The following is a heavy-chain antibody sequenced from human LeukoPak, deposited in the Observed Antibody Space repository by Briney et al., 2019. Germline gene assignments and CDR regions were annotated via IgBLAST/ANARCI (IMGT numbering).Heavy chain of an antibody. CDR1: GGSFSGYY. Sequence: SSETLSLTCAVYGGSFSGYYWSWIRQPPGKGLEWIGEINHSGSTNYNPSLKSRVTISVDTSKNQFSLKLSSVTAADTAVYYCAGLLDYGDYGDAFDIWGQGTMVTVSS. D-gene: IGHD4-17*01. CDR3: AGLLDYGDYGDAFDI. CDR2: INHSGST. V-gene: IGHV4-34*01. J-gene: IGHJ3*02.